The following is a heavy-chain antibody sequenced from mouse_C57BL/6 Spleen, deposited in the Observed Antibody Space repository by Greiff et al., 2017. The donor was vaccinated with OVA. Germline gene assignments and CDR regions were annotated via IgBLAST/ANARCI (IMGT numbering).Heavy chain of an antibody. CDR2: GQGLEWIG. J-gene: IGHJ1*03. CDR1: YTFSRRVH. V-gene: IGHV1-87*01. CDR3: SEDAAVYYCARNSLTGYFDV. Sequence: QVQLQQSGPELARPWASVKISCQAFYTFSRRVHFAIRDTNYWMQWVKQRPGQGLEWIGSIYPGNGDTSSIQTFKGKAPLSADKSSSTAYMQLSSLTSEDAAVYYCARNSLTGYFDVWGTGTTVTVAS. D-gene: IGHD4-1*01.